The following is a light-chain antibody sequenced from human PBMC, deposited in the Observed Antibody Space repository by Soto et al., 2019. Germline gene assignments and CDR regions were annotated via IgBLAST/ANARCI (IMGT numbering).Light chain of an antibody. CDR2: EVS. CDR3: SSYTSSSTPYV. J-gene: IGLJ1*01. V-gene: IGLV2-14*01. CDR1: SSDVGGYNY. Sequence: QSALTQPASVSGSPGQSITISCTGTSSDVGGYNYVSWYQQHPGKAPKLMIYEVSNRPSGVSNRFCGSKSGNTASLTISGLQAEDEADYYCSSYTSSSTPYVFGTGTKGTVL.